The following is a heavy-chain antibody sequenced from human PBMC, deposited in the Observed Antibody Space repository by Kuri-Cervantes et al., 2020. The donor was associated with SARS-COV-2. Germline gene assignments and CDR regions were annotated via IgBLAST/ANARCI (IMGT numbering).Heavy chain of an antibody. CDR3: ARGRVAGSHLSFYY. V-gene: IGHV1-69*13. J-gene: IGHJ4*02. CDR2: IIPIFGTA. CDR1: GGTFSSYA. D-gene: IGHD6-19*01. Sequence: SVKVSCKASGGTFSSYAISWVRQAPGQGLEWMGGIIPIFGTANYAQKFQGRVTITADESTSTAYMGLSSLRSEDTAVYYCARGRVAGSHLSFYYWGQGTLVTVSS.